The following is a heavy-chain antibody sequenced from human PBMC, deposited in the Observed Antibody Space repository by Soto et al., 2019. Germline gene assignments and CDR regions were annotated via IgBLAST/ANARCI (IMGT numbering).Heavy chain of an antibody. V-gene: IGHV4-59*01. CDR2: IYYSGST. CDR1: GSAISRYY. D-gene: IGHD1-1*01. J-gene: IGHJ6*03. Sequence: SETLSLTCTVSGSAISRYYWSWVRQPPGKGLEWIGYIYYSGSTNYNPSLKSRVTISVDTSKNQFSLKLSSVTAADTAVYYCARAATKDYYYMDVWGKGTTVTVSS. CDR3: ARAATKDYYYMDV.